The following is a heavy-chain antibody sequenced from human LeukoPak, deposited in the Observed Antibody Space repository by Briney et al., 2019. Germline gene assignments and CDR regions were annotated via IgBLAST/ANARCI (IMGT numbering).Heavy chain of an antibody. D-gene: IGHD1-26*01. V-gene: IGHV3-30*02. Sequence: PGGSLRLSCAASGFTFSTYPMHWVRQAPGKGLEWVAFIRYDGNSKYYADSVKGRFTVSRDNSKNTLYLQMNSLRDEDTALYYCAKDPSGTYCGDYWGQGTLVTVSS. CDR1: GFTFSTYP. J-gene: IGHJ4*02. CDR3: AKDPSGTYCGDY. CDR2: IRYDGNSK.